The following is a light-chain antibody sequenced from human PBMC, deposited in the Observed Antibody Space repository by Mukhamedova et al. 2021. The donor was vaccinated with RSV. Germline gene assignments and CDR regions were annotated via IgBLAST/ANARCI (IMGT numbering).Light chain of an antibody. Sequence: MGSQSVSSNLAWYQQKPGQAPRLLIYGASTRATGIPARFSGSGSGTEFTLTISSLQSEDFAVYYCQQYNNWPPGITFGGGTKVDIK. CDR3: QQYNNWPPGIT. J-gene: IGKJ4*01. CDR1: QSVSSN. V-gene: IGKV3-15*01. CDR2: GAS.